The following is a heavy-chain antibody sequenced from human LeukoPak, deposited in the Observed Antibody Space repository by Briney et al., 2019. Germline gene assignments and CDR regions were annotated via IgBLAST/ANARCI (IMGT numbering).Heavy chain of an antibody. V-gene: IGHV1-18*01. CDR2: ISAYNGNT. CDR1: GYTFTSYG. CDR3: ARAYCSSTSCYAYYYMDV. D-gene: IGHD2-2*01. Sequence: ASVKVSCKASGYTFTSYGISWVRQAPGQGLEWMGWISAYNGNTNYAQKLQGRVTMTTDTSTSTAYMELRSLRSDDTAVYYCARAYCSSTSCYAYYYMDVWGKGTTVTVSS. J-gene: IGHJ6*03.